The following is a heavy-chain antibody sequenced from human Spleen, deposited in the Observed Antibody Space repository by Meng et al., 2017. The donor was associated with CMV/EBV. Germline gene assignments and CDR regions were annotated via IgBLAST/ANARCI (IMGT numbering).Heavy chain of an antibody. CDR1: GASISSGDYY. V-gene: IGHV4-30-4*01. J-gene: IGHJ2*01. CDR3: ARGYYDSSGYGYWYLDL. CDR2: IYYSGST. Sequence: PRGAGQGLVKPSQPPPLTCTVSGASISSGDYYWSWIRQPPGKGLEWIGYIYYSGSTYYNPSLKSRVTISVDTSKNQFSLKLSSVTAADTAVYYCARGYYDSSGYGYWYLDLWGRGTLVTVSS. D-gene: IGHD3-22*01.